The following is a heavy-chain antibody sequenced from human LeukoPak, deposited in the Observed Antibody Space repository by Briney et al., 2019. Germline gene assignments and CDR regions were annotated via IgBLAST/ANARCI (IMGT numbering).Heavy chain of an antibody. CDR2: IKQDGSEK. CDR1: GFTFSSHW. V-gene: IGHV3-7*03. Sequence: GGSLRLSCAASGFTFSSHWMSWVRQAPGKGLEWLANIKQDGSEKYYVDSVKGRFTISRDNAKNSLYLQMNSLRAEDTAVYYCGEGWYGWGQGTLVTVSS. CDR3: GEGWYG. J-gene: IGHJ4*02. D-gene: IGHD6-19*01.